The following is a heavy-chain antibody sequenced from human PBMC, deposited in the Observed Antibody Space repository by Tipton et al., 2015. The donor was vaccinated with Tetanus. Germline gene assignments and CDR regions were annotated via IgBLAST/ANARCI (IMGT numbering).Heavy chain of an antibody. Sequence: LRLSCTVSGGSIYNYYWTWVRQSPGKAPEWIGYISDSGTTNYNPSLQSRVTIIVDTSRNQFSLKGTSLTAADTAVYYCARRGGRQQMLPKYLDYWGKGTLVTVSS. V-gene: IGHV4-59*01. CDR2: ISDSGTT. CDR3: ARRGGRQQMLPKYLDY. J-gene: IGHJ4*02. CDR1: GGSIYNYY. D-gene: IGHD6-13*01.